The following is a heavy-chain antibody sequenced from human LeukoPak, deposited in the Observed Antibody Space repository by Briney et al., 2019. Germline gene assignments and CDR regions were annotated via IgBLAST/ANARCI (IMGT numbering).Heavy chain of an antibody. CDR3: VRGGVWGLSSNWLEA. Sequence: GGSLRLSCEASGFTFSRHDMHWVRQAAGKGLEWVSGFIPAGDRYYSESVKGRFTISRENAKSSLYLEMNSLRVGDTAVYYCVRGGVWGLSSNWLEAWGQGTLVIVSS. CDR2: FIPAGDR. D-gene: IGHD7-27*01. J-gene: IGHJ5*02. CDR1: GFTFSRHD. V-gene: IGHV3-13*04.